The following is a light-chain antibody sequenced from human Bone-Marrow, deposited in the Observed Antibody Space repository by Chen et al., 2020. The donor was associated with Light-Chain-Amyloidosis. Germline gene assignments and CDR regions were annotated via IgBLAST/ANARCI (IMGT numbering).Light chain of an antibody. Sequence: SYVLTQPSSVSVAPGRTATNACGGNNIGSTSVNWYQQTPGQAPLLVVYGASDRPSGFPERFAGSNSVNTATLTIRRVEAGDEAVYYWRVWDRGSDRPVFGGGTKLTVL. CDR1: NIGSTS. CDR2: GAS. CDR3: RVWDRGSDRPV. J-gene: IGLJ3*02. V-gene: IGLV3-21*02.